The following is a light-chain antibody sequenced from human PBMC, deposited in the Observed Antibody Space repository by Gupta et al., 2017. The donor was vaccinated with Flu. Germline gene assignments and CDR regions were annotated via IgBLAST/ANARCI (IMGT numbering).Light chain of an antibody. Sequence: DIQMTQSPSTLSAFVGDRVTITCRASQSISSWLAWYQQKPGKAPKLLIYKASNLESGVPSRFSGSGSGTEFTLTISSLQPDDFATYYCQQYNRYPWTFGRGTKVEI. CDR2: KAS. J-gene: IGKJ1*01. CDR1: QSISSW. V-gene: IGKV1-5*03. CDR3: QQYNRYPWT.